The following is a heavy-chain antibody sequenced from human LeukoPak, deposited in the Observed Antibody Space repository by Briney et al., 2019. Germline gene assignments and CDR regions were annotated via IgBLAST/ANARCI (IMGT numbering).Heavy chain of an antibody. J-gene: IGHJ3*02. CDR3: ATMDIVVVPAAATGDAFDI. CDR2: INPNSGGT. Sequence: GASVKVSCKASGYTFTGYYMHWVRQAPGQGLEWMGWINPNSGGTNYAQKFQGRVTMTRDTSISTAYMELSRLRSDDTAVYYCATMDIVVVPAAATGDAFDIWGQGTMVTVSS. CDR1: GYTFTGYY. D-gene: IGHD2-2*03. V-gene: IGHV1-2*02.